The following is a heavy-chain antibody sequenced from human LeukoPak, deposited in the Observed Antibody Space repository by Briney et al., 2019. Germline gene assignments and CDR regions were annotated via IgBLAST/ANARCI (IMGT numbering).Heavy chain of an antibody. CDR2: ISGSGGST. Sequence: GGSLRLSCAASGFTFSSYAMSWVRQAPGKGLEWVSAISGSGGSTYYADSVKGRFTISRDNSKNTLYLQMSSLRAEDTAVYHCAKDISDFWSGYFDYWGQGTLVTVSS. D-gene: IGHD3-3*01. J-gene: IGHJ4*02. V-gene: IGHV3-23*01. CDR3: AKDISDFWSGYFDY. CDR1: GFTFSSYA.